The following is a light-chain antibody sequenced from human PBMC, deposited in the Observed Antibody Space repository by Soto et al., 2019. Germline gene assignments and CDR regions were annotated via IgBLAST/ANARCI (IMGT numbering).Light chain of an antibody. Sequence: QSVLTQPPSASGSPGQSVTISCTGTSSDVGAYNYVSWYQQHPGKAPKLMIYEVSKRPSGVPDRFSASKSGNTASLTVSGLQAEDEADYYCSSYAGRLYVFGTGTKLTVL. CDR1: SSDVGAYNY. CDR3: SSYAGRLYV. CDR2: EVS. J-gene: IGLJ1*01. V-gene: IGLV2-8*01.